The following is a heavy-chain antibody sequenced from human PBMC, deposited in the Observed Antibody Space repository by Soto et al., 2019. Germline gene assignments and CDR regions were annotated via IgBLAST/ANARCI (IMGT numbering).Heavy chain of an antibody. J-gene: IGHJ5*02. CDR3: AKQGGKYGLKPFAP. D-gene: IGHD1-1*01. CDR1: GDPINNYY. V-gene: IGHV4-59*08. CDR2: IYYSGNT. Sequence: PSETLSLTCTVSGDPINNYYWSWIRQPPGKGLEWIGYIYYSGNTKYNPSLKSRVTISVDTSKNQFSLRLTSVTAADTAVYYCAKQGGKYGLKPFAPWGQGTLVTVSS.